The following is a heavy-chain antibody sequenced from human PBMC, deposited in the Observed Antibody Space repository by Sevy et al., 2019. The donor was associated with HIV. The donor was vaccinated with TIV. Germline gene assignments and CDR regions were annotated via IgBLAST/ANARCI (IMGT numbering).Heavy chain of an antibody. V-gene: IGHV3-21*01. CDR2: ISFSSNYI. D-gene: IGHD3-10*01. CDR3: ARPYGSGSWEAFDI. Sequence: GGSLRLSCTASGFTLNSYTMNWVRQAPGKGLEWVSSISFSSNYIYYADSVKGRYTISRDNAKNSLYLQMNSLRAEDTAIYYCARPYGSGSWEAFDIWGQGTMVTVSS. J-gene: IGHJ3*02. CDR1: GFTLNSYT.